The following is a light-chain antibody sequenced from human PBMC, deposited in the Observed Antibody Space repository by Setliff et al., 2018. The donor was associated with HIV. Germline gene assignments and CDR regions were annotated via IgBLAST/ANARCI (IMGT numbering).Light chain of an antibody. Sequence: QSALTQPASVSGSPGQSITISCTGTSSDVGGYNYVSWYQQHPGKAPKLMIYEVSNRPSGVSNRFSGSKSGNTASLTISGLQAEDEADYYCSSYTSSSLGYVFGTGTRVT. CDR1: SSDVGGYNY. V-gene: IGLV2-14*01. J-gene: IGLJ1*01. CDR2: EVS. CDR3: SSYTSSSLGYV.